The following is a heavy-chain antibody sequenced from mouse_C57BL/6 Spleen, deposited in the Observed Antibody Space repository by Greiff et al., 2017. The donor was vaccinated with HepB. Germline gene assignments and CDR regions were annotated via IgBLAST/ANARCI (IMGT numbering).Heavy chain of an antibody. J-gene: IGHJ4*01. CDR3: ERGPREITTVVARNYYAMDY. CDR1: GFTFSSYG. V-gene: IGHV5-6*01. CDR2: ISSGGSYT. D-gene: IGHD1-1*01. Sequence: EVKLVESGGDLVKPGGSLKLSCAASGFTFSSYGMSWVRQTPDKRLEWVATISSGGSYTYYPDSVKGRFTISRDNAKNTLYLQMSSLKSEDTAMYYCERGPREITTVVARNYYAMDYWGQGTSVTVSS.